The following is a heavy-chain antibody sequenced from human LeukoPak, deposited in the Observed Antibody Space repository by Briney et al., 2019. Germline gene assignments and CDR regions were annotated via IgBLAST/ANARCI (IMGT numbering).Heavy chain of an antibody. V-gene: IGHV4-59*08. Sequence: PSETLSLTCTVSGGSNSGYFWSWVRQSPGKGLEWIAYIRYGGNSNYNPSLRSRVTISIDMSKNQFSLNLSSVTAADTAVYYCARHRDGGTYPLDYWGQGTLVTVSS. CDR1: GGSNSGYF. J-gene: IGHJ4*02. CDR3: ARHRDGGTYPLDY. CDR2: IRYGGNS. D-gene: IGHD1-26*01.